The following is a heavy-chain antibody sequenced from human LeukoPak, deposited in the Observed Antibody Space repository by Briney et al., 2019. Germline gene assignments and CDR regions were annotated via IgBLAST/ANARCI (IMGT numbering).Heavy chain of an antibody. CDR1: GVSFSGYY. V-gene: IGHV4-34*01. CDR2: INHSGST. J-gene: IGHJ4*02. Sequence: SETLSLTCAVYGVSFSGYYWSWIRQPPGKGLEWIGEINHSGSTNYNPSLKSRVTISVDTSKNQLSLKLSSVTAADTAVYYCARGPYVWGSYRTFDYWGQGTLVTVSS. CDR3: ARGPYVWGSYRTFDY. D-gene: IGHD3-16*02.